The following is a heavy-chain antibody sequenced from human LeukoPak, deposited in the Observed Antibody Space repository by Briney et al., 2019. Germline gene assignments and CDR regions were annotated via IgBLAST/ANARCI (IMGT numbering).Heavy chain of an antibody. Sequence: PGGSLRLSCAASGFTFDDYAMHWVRQAPGKGLEWVSGISWSSGRIGYADSVKGRFTISRDNSKNTLYLQMNSLRAGDTAVYYCARSGWYSYWYFDLWGRGTLVTVSS. J-gene: IGHJ2*01. CDR2: ISWSSGRI. CDR1: GFTFDDYA. CDR3: ARSGWYSYWYFDL. V-gene: IGHV3-9*01. D-gene: IGHD6-19*01.